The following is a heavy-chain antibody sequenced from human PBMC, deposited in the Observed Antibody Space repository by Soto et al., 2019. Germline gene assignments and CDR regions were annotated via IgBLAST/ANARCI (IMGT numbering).Heavy chain of an antibody. CDR3: AKASFRTPIDY. V-gene: IGHV3-23*01. D-gene: IGHD3-10*01. CDR1: GLTFSSYA. J-gene: IGHJ4*02. Sequence: GGSLRLSCAASGLTFSSYAMTWVRQAPGKGLEWVSGISGSGDSTYYADSVKGRFTISRDNSKNTLYLQMTSLRAEDTAVYYCAKASFRTPIDYWGQGTLVTVSS. CDR2: ISGSGDST.